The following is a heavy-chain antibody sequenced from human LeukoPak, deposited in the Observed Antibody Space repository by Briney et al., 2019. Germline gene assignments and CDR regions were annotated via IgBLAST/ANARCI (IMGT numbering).Heavy chain of an antibody. V-gene: IGHV4-59*01. CDR3: ARDRKGFDP. CDR2: IYYSGST. J-gene: IGHJ5*02. Sequence: SETLSLTCTVSGGSIGSYYWSWIRQPPGKGLEWIGYIYYSGSTNYNPSLKSRVTISVDTSKNQFSLKLSSVTAADTAVYYCARDRKGFDPWGQGTLVTVSS. CDR1: GGSIGSYY.